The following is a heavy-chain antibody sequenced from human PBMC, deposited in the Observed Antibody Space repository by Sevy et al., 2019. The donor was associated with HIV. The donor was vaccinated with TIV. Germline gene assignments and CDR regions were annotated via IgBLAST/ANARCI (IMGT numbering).Heavy chain of an antibody. V-gene: IGHV3-7*01. CDR1: GFTFSSYW. J-gene: IGHJ3*02. CDR3: ARGGDDGAFDI. D-gene: IGHD2-21*02. CDR2: IKQGGSEK. Sequence: GGSLILSCAASGFTFSSYWMSWVRQAPGKGLEWVANIKQGGSEKYYVDSVKGRFTISRDNAKNSLYLQMNSLRAEDTAVYYCARGGDDGAFDIWGQGTMVTVSS.